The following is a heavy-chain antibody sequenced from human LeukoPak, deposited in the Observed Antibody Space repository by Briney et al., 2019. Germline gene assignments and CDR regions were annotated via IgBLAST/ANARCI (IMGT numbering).Heavy chain of an antibody. CDR2: IIPIFGTA. V-gene: IGHV1-69*01. CDR1: GGTFSSYA. D-gene: IGHD6-19*01. Sequence: GSSVKVSCKASGGTFSSYAISWVRQAPGQGLEWMGGIIPIFGTANYAQKFQGRVTITADESTSTAYMELSSLRSEDTAVYYCAAYTAVAGPLLDYYYYYGMDVWGQGTTVTVSS. J-gene: IGHJ6*02. CDR3: AAYTAVAGPLLDYYYYYGMDV.